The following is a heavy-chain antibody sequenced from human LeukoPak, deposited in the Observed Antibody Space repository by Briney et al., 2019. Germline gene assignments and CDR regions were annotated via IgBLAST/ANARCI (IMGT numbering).Heavy chain of an antibody. CDR3: ARLKTDYGGNDYYFDY. Sequence: PSETLSLTCTVSGGSISNYYWSWIRQPPGKELEWIGYIYYTGSTNYNPSLKSRVTISVDTSKNQFSLRLSSVTAADTAVYYCARLKTDYGGNDYYFDYWGQGTLVTVSS. V-gene: IGHV4-59*08. CDR2: IYYTGST. CDR1: GGSISNYY. D-gene: IGHD4-23*01. J-gene: IGHJ4*02.